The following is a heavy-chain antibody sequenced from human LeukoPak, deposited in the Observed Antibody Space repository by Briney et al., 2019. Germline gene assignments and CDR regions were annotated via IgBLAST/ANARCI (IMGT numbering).Heavy chain of an antibody. CDR3: AREVGARGYDSSDDAFDI. D-gene: IGHD3-22*01. J-gene: IGHJ3*02. V-gene: IGHV4-34*01. CDR1: GGSFSGYS. CDR2: INHSGGT. Sequence: SETLSLTCAVYGGSFSGYSWNWIRQPPVKGLEWIGEINHSGGTNYNPSLKSRVTISVDTSKKQFSLKLSSVTAADTAVYYCAREVGARGYDSSDDAFDIWGQGTMVTVSS.